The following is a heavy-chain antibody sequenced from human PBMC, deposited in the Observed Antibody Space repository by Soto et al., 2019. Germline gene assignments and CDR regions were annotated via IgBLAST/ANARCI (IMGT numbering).Heavy chain of an antibody. CDR3: AREGPWGYDFWSGYPYYYGMDV. CDR1: GGSISSSNW. CDR2: IYHSGST. J-gene: IGHJ6*02. D-gene: IGHD3-3*01. Sequence: QVQLQESGPGLVKPSGTLSLTCAVSGGSISSSNWWSWVRQPPGKGLEWIGEIYHSGSTNYNPSLKSRVTISVAKSKHQFSLELSSVTAADTAVYYCAREGPWGYDFWSGYPYYYGMDVWGQGTTVTVSS. V-gene: IGHV4-4*02.